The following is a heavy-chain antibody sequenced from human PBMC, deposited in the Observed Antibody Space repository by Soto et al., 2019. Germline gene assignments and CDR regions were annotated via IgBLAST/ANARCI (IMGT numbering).Heavy chain of an antibody. Sequence: QVQLVQSGAEVKKPGASVKVSCKASGDTFTDYYIHWVRQAPGQGLEWMGTVNPSGGHTTYAQHFLGRMTMTRDTSTSTLYMEMTSLRSEYTAVYYCARGGHVVVVTAALDYWGQGTLVTVSS. J-gene: IGHJ4*02. CDR3: ARGGHVVVVTAALDY. CDR2: VNPSGGHT. CDR1: GDTFTDYY. V-gene: IGHV1-46*01. D-gene: IGHD2-21*02.